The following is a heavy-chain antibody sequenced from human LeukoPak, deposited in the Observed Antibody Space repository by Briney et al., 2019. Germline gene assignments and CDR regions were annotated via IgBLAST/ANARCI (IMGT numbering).Heavy chain of an antibody. CDR3: ARSYDSSGYYRYFDY. J-gene: IGHJ4*02. Sequence: GGSLRLSCAASGFTFSSYGMHWVRQAPGKGLEWVAVIWYDGSNKYYADSVKGRFTSSRDNSKNTLYLQMNSLRAEDTAVYYCARSYDSSGYYRYFDYWGQGTLVTVSS. CDR1: GFTFSSYG. D-gene: IGHD3-22*01. V-gene: IGHV3-33*01. CDR2: IWYDGSNK.